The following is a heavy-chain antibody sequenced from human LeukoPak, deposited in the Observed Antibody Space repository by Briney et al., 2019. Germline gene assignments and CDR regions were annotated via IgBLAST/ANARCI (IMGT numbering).Heavy chain of an antibody. V-gene: IGHV3-64D*06. CDR2: ISSNGGST. CDR1: GFTFSSYA. CDR3: VKGRGYSSPFRYFDY. D-gene: IGHD5-18*01. Sequence: GGSLRLSCSASGFTFSSYAMHWVRQAPGTGLEYVSAISSNGGSTYYADSVKGRFTISRDNSKNTLYLQMSSLRAEDTAVYYCVKGRGYSSPFRYFDYWGQGTLGTASS. J-gene: IGHJ4*02.